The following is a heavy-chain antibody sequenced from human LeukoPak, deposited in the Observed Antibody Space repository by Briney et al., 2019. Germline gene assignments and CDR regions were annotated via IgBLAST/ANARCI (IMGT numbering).Heavy chain of an antibody. V-gene: IGHV3-48*04. CDR2: ISSSSSTI. D-gene: IGHD2-21*01. Sequence: GGSLRLSCAASGFTFSRYSMNWVRQAPGKGLEWVSYISSSSSTIYYADSVKGRFTISRDNAKNSLYLQMNSLRAEDTAVYYCARDSPHMDYWGQGALVTVSS. CDR3: ARDSPHMDY. CDR1: GFTFSRYS. J-gene: IGHJ4*02.